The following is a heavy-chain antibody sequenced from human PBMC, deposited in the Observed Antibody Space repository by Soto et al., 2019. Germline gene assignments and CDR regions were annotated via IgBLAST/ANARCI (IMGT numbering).Heavy chain of an antibody. CDR1: GGSISSYY. J-gene: IGHJ3*02. D-gene: IGHD6-13*01. CDR2: IYYSGST. Sequence: PSETLSLTCAVSGGSISSYYWSWIRQPPGKGLEWVGYIYYSGSTKYNPSLTSRVTISVDTSKNQFSLKLSSVTAADTAVYYCARREGQLAAFHIWGQGTLVTVSS. CDR3: ARREGQLAAFHI. V-gene: IGHV4-59*01.